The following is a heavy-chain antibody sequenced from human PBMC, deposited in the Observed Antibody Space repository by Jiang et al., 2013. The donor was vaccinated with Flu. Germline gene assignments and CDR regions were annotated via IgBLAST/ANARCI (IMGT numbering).Heavy chain of an antibody. J-gene: IGHJ6*02. D-gene: IGHD3-10*02. Sequence: VRQAPGKGLEWVSSISTSSSYIFYANSMKGRFTISRDNAKNSLYLQMNSLRAEDTAVYYCAREKGSKTYVHYYGMDVWGQGTTVTVSS. V-gene: IGHV3-21*06. CDR2: ISTSSSYI. CDR3: AREKGSKTYVHYYGMDV.